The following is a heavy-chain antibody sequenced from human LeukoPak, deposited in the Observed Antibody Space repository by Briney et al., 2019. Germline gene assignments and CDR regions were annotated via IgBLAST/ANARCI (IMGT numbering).Heavy chain of an antibody. CDR1: GFTFSSYS. V-gene: IGHV3-48*02. CDR2: ISSSSSAI. CDR3: VRDHYYSFDY. J-gene: IGHJ4*02. D-gene: IGHD2/OR15-2a*01. Sequence: GGSLRLSCAAPGFTFSSYSMNWVRQAPGKGLEWISYISSSSSAIYYADSVKGRSTISRDNAKNSLYLQMNSLRDEDTAVYYCVRDHYYSFDYWGQGTLVTVSS.